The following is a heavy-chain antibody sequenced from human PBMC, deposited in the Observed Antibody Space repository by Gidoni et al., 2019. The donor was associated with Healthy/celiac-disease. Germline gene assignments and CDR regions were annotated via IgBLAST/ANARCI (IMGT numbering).Heavy chain of an antibody. V-gene: IGHV3-15*01. Sequence: EVQLVASGGGLVKHGGSLRLSCAASGFPFSNAWMRWVRQAPGKGLEWVGRIKSKTDGGTTDYAAPVKGRFTISRDDSKNTLYLQMNSLKTEDTAVYYCTTDREERDTAMDHYYYYGMDVWGQGTTVTVSS. J-gene: IGHJ6*02. CDR3: TTDREERDTAMDHYYYYGMDV. CDR2: IKSKTDGGTT. D-gene: IGHD5-18*01. CDR1: GFPFSNAW.